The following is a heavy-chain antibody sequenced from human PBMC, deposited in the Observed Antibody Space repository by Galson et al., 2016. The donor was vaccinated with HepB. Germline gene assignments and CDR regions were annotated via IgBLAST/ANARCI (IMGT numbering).Heavy chain of an antibody. Sequence: QSGAEVKKPGESLKISCKGSGYGFAGYWIGWVRQMPGEGLEWMGIIYPDDSSTGYSPSFLGQVTFSVDKSISSAYLPWSSLKASDTAMYDCSRLGEPDCNPQAATFGTHDCDYGGQGTRVTVSA. CDR3: SRLGEPDCNPQAATFGTHDCDY. CDR2: IYPDDSST. J-gene: IGHJ4*02. V-gene: IGHV5-51*03. CDR1: GYGFAGYW. D-gene: IGHD3-10*01.